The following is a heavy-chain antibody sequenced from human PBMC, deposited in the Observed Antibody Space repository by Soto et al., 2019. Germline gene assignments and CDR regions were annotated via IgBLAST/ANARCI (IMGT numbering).Heavy chain of an antibody. CDR3: ARHIGNFRYYFDAMDV. D-gene: IGHD3-16*02. CDR2: IYLGDSVT. V-gene: IGHV5-51*01. J-gene: IGHJ6*02. CDR1: GYTFTDYW. Sequence: VESLKISCKGSGYTFTDYWLGWVRQLPGKGLGWMGIIYLGDSVTRYSASFQGHVIITVYKSTSTAYLQWNTLKASDPAMYYRARHIGNFRYYFDAMDVGGQETTETISS.